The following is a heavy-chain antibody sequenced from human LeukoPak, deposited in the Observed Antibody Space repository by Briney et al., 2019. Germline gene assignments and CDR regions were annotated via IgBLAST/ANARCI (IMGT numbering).Heavy chain of an antibody. CDR2: IRSKAYGGTT. D-gene: IGHD3-3*01. CDR1: GFTFGDYA. Sequence: PGRSLRLSCTASGFTFGDYAMSWFRQAPGKGLEWVGFIRSKAYGGTTEYAASVKGRFTISRDDSKSIAYLQMNSLKTEDTAVYHCTRGRDYDFWSGYYSEDAFDIWGQGTMVTVSS. V-gene: IGHV3-49*03. CDR3: TRGRDYDFWSGYYSEDAFDI. J-gene: IGHJ3*02.